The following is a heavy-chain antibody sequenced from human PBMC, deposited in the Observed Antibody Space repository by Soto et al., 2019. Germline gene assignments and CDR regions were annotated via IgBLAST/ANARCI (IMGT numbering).Heavy chain of an antibody. CDR3: ARGRDCGGDCPNWFDP. D-gene: IGHD2-21*02. CDR2: INQDGSDK. Sequence: HPGGSLRLSCAASGFTFSSYWMNWVRQAPGKGLEWVANINQDGSDKYHVDSVKGRFTISRDNAKKSLYLQMNSLRAEDTAVYYCARGRDCGGDCPNWFDPWGQGTLVTVSS. CDR1: GFTFSSYW. J-gene: IGHJ5*02. V-gene: IGHV3-7*02.